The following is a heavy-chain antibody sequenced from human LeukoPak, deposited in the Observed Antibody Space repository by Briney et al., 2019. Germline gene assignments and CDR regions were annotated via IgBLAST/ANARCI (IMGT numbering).Heavy chain of an antibody. CDR2: IKQDGSEK. CDR1: GFTFSSYW. D-gene: IGHD2-15*01. CDR3: ASYCSGGSCYSGKRYFDY. J-gene: IGHJ4*02. Sequence: QAWGSLRLSCAASGFTFSSYWMSWVRQAPGKGLEWVANIKQDGSEKYYVDSVKGRFTISRDNAKNSLYLQMNSLRAEDTAVYYCASYCSGGSCYSGKRYFDYWGQGTLVTVSS. V-gene: IGHV3-7*01.